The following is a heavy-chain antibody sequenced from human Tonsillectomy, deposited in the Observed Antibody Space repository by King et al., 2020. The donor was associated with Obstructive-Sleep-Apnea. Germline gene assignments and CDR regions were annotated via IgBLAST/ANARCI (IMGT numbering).Heavy chain of an antibody. CDR1: GVSISSGGYY. V-gene: IGHV4-31*03. J-gene: IGHJ4*02. CDR3: ARAGEGYYGSGSHHYFDY. Sequence: QLQESGPGLVKPSQTLSLTCTVSGVSISSGGYYLSGIRQHPGKGLEWIGSIYFSGSTFYNPSPKNRVTISVETPKNQFSLKLSSVTAADTAVYYCARAGEGYYGSGSHHYFDYWGQGTLVTVSS. D-gene: IGHD3-10*01. CDR2: IYFSGST.